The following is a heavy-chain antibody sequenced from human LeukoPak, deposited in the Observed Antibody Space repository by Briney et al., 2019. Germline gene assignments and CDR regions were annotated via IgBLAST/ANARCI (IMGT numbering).Heavy chain of an antibody. CDR3: AKGLPYDSPLGYYGMDV. CDR2: ISYDGSNK. V-gene: IGHV3-30*18. D-gene: IGHD3-22*01. CDR1: GFTFSSYG. J-gene: IGHJ6*02. Sequence: GGSLRLSCAASGFTFSSYGMHWVRQAPGKGLEWVAVISYDGSNKYYADSVKGRFTISRDNSKNTLYLQMNSLRAEDTAVYYCAKGLPYDSPLGYYGMDVWGQGTTVIVSS.